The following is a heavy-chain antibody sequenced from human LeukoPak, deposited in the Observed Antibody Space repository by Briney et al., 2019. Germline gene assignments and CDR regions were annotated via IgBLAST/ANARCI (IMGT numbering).Heavy chain of an antibody. J-gene: IGHJ4*02. Sequence: PGGSLRLSCAASGFTFSSYAMHWVRQAPGKGLEWVAGISYADGTYKYYADSVKGRFTISRDSSEHTLYLQMNSLRAEDTAVYYCARGVGFTFDYWGQGTLVTVSS. V-gene: IGHV3-30*01. CDR1: GFTFSSYA. CDR3: ARGVGFTFDY. D-gene: IGHD1-26*01. CDR2: ISYADGTYK.